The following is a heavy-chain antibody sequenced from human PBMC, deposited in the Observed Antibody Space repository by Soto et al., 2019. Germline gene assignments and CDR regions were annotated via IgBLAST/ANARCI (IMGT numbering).Heavy chain of an antibody. CDR3: AKDMKRYCSSTSCYEGGLVRAFDY. D-gene: IGHD2-2*01. CDR1: GFTFSSYA. V-gene: IGHV3-23*01. J-gene: IGHJ4*02. CDR2: ISGSGGST. Sequence: EVQLLESGGGLVQPGGSLRLSCAASGFTFSSYAMSWVRQAPGKGLEWVSAISGSGGSTYYADSVKGRFTISRDNSKNTLYLQMNSLRAEDTAAYYCAKDMKRYCSSTSCYEGGLVRAFDYWGQGTLVTVSS.